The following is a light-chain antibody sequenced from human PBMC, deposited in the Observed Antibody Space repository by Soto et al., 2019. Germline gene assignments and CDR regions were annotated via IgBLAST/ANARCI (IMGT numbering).Light chain of an antibody. CDR1: QSVSIY. CDR3: QQRSNWPPGTT. CDR2: DAS. V-gene: IGKV3-11*01. J-gene: IGKJ2*01. Sequence: EVVLTQSPATLSLSPGEGATLSCRASQSVSIYLAWYQQKPGQAPRLLIYDASNRAAGIPARYSGSGSGTDFTLTISSLEAEVFAVYYWQQRSNWPPGTTFGQGTKLEIK.